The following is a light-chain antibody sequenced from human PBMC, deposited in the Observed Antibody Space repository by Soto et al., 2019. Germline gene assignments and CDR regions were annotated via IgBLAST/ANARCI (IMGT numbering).Light chain of an antibody. V-gene: IGLV4-69*01. CDR3: QTWGSGTVV. J-gene: IGLJ2*01. CDR2: LNSDGSH. CDR1: SGHSSYA. Sequence: QPVLTQSPSASASLGASVKLTCTLSSGHSSYAIAWHQQQPEKGPRYLMKLNSDGSHSKGDGIPDHFSGSSSGAERYLTIYSLQSEDEADYYCQTWGSGTVVFGGGTKLTVL.